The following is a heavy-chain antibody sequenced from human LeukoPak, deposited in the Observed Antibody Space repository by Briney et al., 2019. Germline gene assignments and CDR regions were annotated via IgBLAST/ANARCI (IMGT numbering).Heavy chain of an antibody. CDR1: GYTFTGYY. D-gene: IGHD1-1*01. J-gene: IGHJ6*03. Sequence: ASVKVSCKASGYTFTGYYMHWVRQAPGQGLEWMGWINPNSGGTNYAQKFQGRVTMTRDTSISTAYMELSRLRSDDTAVYYCARDRVQYYYYYYMDVWGKGTTVTVSS. V-gene: IGHV1-2*02. CDR2: INPNSGGT. CDR3: ARDRVQYYYYYYMDV.